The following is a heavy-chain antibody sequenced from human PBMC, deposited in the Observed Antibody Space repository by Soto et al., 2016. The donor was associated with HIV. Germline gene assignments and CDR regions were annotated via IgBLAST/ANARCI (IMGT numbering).Heavy chain of an antibody. J-gene: IGHJ3*02. Sequence: EVQLVESGGGLVQPGGSLRLSCAASGFTFSSYSMNWVRQAPGKGLEWVSYISSSSSTIYYADSVKGRFTISRDNAKNSLYLQMNSLRAEDTAVYYCARDAYYYDSSGYQDAFDIWGQGTMVTVSS. V-gene: IGHV3-48*04. CDR1: GFTFSSYS. D-gene: IGHD3-22*01. CDR3: ARDAYYYDSSGYQDAFDI. CDR2: ISSSSSTI.